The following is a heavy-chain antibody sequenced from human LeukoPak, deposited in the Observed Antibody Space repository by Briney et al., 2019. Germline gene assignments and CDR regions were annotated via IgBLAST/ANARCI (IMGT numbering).Heavy chain of an antibody. J-gene: IGHJ5*02. V-gene: IGHV4-34*01. CDR3: ARDGMVTGFDP. CDR1: GGSFSGYY. CDR2: INHSGST. D-gene: IGHD4-23*01. Sequence: PSETLSLTCAVYGGSFSGYYWSWIRQPPGKGLEWIGEINHSGSTNYNPSLKSRVTISVDTSKNQFSLKLSSVTAADTAVYYCARDGMVTGFDPWGQGTLVTVSS.